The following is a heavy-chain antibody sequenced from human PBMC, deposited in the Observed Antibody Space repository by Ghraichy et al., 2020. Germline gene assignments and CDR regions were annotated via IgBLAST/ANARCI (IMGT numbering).Heavy chain of an antibody. D-gene: IGHD3-9*01. CDR2: INHSGST. CDR3: ARGLRYFDWLPYLYGMDV. CDR1: GGSFSGYY. Sequence: SETLSLTCAVYGGSFSGYYWSWIRQPPGKGLEWIGEINHSGSTNYNPSLKSRVTISVDTSKNQFSLKLSSVTAADTAVYYCARGLRYFDWLPYLYGMDVWGQGTTVTVSS. J-gene: IGHJ6*02. V-gene: IGHV4-34*01.